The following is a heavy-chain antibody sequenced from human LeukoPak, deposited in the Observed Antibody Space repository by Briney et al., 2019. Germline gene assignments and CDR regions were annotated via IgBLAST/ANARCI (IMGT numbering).Heavy chain of an antibody. CDR3: ARGRGGDGYNWLGYFDY. D-gene: IGHD5-24*01. CDR1: GFTFSSYA. V-gene: IGHV3-30-3*01. CDR2: ISYDGSNK. Sequence: PGRSLRLSCAASGFTFSSYAMHWVRQAPGKGLEWVAVISYDGSNKYYADSVKGRFTISRDNSKNTLYLQMNSLRSEDTAVYYCARGRGGDGYNWLGYFDYWGQGTLVTVSS. J-gene: IGHJ4*02.